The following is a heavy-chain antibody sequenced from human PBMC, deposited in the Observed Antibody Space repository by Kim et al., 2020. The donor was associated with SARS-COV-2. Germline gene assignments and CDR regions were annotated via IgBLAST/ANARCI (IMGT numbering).Heavy chain of an antibody. Sequence: GGSLRLSCAASGFTFSSYGMHWVRQAPGKGLEWVAVIWYDGSNKYYSDSVKGRFTISRDNSKNTLYLQMNSLRAEDTAVYYCARAFLGFDYGMDVWGQGTTVTVSS. J-gene: IGHJ6*02. D-gene: IGHD3-16*01. CDR2: IWYDGSNK. CDR1: GFTFSSYG. CDR3: ARAFLGFDYGMDV. V-gene: IGHV3-33*01.